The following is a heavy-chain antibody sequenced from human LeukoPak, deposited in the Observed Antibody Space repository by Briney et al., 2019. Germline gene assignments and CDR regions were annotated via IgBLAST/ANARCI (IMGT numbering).Heavy chain of an antibody. V-gene: IGHV1-46*01. CDR2: INPSGGST. D-gene: IGHD2/OR15-2a*01. CDR3: ARDGCGSTTNCDENNWFDP. J-gene: IGHJ5*02. CDR1: GYTFSDYY. Sequence: ASVKVSCKASGYTFSDYYMHWVRQAPGQGLEWIGVINPSGGSTRYAQKFQGRVTMTRDMSTSTVDMELGSLRSEDTAVYYCARDGCGSTTNCDENNWFDPWGQGTLVIVSS.